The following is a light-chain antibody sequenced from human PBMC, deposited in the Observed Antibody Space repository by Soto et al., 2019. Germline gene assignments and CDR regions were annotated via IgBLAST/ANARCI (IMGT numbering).Light chain of an antibody. J-gene: IGLJ3*02. Sequence: QSALTQPASVSGSPGQSITISCTGTSSDVGSYNYVSWFQQHPGKAPKLMIYEVSKRPSGVPDRFSGSKSGNTASLTVSGLQEEDEAYYYCTSYAGSNNWVFGGGTQLTVL. CDR2: EVS. CDR3: TSYAGSNNWV. V-gene: IGLV2-8*01. CDR1: SSDVGSYNY.